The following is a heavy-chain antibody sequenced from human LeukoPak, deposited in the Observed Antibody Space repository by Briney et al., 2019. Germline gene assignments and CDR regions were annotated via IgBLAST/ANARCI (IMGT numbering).Heavy chain of an antibody. V-gene: IGHV1-2*02. CDR3: ARGASGYSGSWYSHY. CDR2: INPNSGGT. D-gene: IGHD6-13*01. J-gene: IGHJ4*02. CDR1: GYTFTGYY. Sequence: ASVKVSCKASGYTFTGYYMHWVRQAPGQGLEWMGWINPNSGGTNYAQKFQGRVTMTRDTSISTAYMELSRLRSDDTAVYYCARGASGYSGSWYSHYWGQGTLVTVSS.